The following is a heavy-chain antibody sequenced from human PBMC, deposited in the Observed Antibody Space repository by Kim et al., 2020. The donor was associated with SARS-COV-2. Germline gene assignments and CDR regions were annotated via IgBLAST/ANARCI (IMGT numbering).Heavy chain of an antibody. CDR1: GGSFSGYY. CDR3: ARGGRYYYYYGMDV. Sequence: SETLSLTCAVYGGSFSGYYWSWIRQPPGKGLEWIGEINHSGSTNYNPSLKSRVTISVDTSKNQFSLKLSSVTAADTAVYYCARGGRYYYYYGMDVWGQGTTVTVSS. V-gene: IGHV4-34*01. CDR2: INHSGST. J-gene: IGHJ6*02.